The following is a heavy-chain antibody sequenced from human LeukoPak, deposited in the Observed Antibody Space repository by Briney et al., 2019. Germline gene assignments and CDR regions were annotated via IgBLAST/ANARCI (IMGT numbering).Heavy chain of an antibody. CDR1: GFTFSSYS. Sequence: PGGSLRLSCAASGFTFSSYSMNWVRQAPGKGLEWVSSISDRSNYIYYADSVKGRFTISRDNAKNSLYLQQNSLRAEEKAVYYCARAYSQLFDYWGQGTLVTISS. CDR2: ISDRSNYI. V-gene: IGHV3-21*01. CDR3: ARAYSQLFDY. J-gene: IGHJ4*02. D-gene: IGHD5-18*01.